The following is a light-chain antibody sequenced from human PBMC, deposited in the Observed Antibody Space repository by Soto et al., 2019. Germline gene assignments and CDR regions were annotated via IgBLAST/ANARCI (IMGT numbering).Light chain of an antibody. V-gene: IGLV2-14*01. CDR3: TSYTSISLYV. CDR1: SSDVGGYNY. Sequence: QSALTQPASVSGSPGQPITISCTGTSSDVGGYNYVSWYQQHPGKAPKLMIYEVSNRPSGVSNRFSGSKSGNTASLTISGLQAVDEADYYCTSYTSISLYVFGTGTKVTVL. J-gene: IGLJ1*01. CDR2: EVS.